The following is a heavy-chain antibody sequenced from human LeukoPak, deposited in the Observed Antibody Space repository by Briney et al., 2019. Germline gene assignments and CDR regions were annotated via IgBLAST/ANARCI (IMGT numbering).Heavy chain of an antibody. V-gene: IGHV4-4*07. CDR2: VHSSGRT. CDR1: SGSINNYY. D-gene: IGHD4-23*01. J-gene: IGHJ6*02. Sequence: SETLSLTCTVSSGSINNYYWSWIRQPAGKGLEWIGRVHSSGRTNYNPSLQSRVTMSLDTSKNQFSLRLSSVTAADTAVYYCASSQDYGGGTDVWGQGTTVIVSS. CDR3: ASSQDYGGGTDV.